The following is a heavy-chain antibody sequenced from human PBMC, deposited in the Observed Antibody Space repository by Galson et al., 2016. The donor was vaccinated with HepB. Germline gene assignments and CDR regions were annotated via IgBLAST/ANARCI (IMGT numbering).Heavy chain of an antibody. D-gene: IGHD6-19*01. Sequence: RLSCAASGFTFSGYSMIWVRQAPGKGLAWVSSITSSSSYIYYADSVTGRFTISRDNAKNSLYLQMTSLRAEDTAVYYCARGGPSPVAHFDYWGQGTLVTVSS. V-gene: IGHV3-21*01. CDR2: ITSSSSYI. J-gene: IGHJ4*02. CDR1: GFTFSGYS. CDR3: ARGGPSPVAHFDY.